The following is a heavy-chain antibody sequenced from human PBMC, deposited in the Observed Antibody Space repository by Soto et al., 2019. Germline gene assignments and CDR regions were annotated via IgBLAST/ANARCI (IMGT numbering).Heavy chain of an antibody. V-gene: IGHV1-2*02. CDR2: INPNSGGT. J-gene: IGHJ5*01. Sequence: QVPLVQSGAEVKKPWASVKVSCKASGYTFTGYYMHWVRQAPGQVLECMGWINPNSGGTKYAQKFQGSVTMTRDTSISTAYMELSSLSSDDTAVFFCARDWGGFDFWGPGALVTVS. CDR1: GYTFTGYY. CDR3: ARDWGGFDF. D-gene: IGHD3-16*01.